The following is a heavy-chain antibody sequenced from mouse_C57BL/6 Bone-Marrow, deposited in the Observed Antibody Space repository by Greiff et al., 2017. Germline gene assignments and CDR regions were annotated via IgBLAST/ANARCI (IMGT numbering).Heavy chain of an antibody. CDR3: ARHYGSPWFAY. CDR2: IYPGDGDT. D-gene: IGHD1-1*01. Sequence: VQLKESGPELVKPGASVKISCKASGYAFSSSWMNWVKQRPGKGLEWIGRIYPGDGDTNYNGKFKGKATLTADKSSSTAYMQLSSLTSEDSAVYFCARHYGSPWFAYWGQGTLVTVSA. CDR1: GYAFSSSW. V-gene: IGHV1-82*01. J-gene: IGHJ3*01.